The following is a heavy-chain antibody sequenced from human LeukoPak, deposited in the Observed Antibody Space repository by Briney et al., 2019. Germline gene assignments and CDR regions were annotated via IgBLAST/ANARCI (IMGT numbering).Heavy chain of an antibody. CDR1: GGSISSYY. CDR2: IYYSGST. V-gene: IGHV4-59*01. D-gene: IGHD6-13*01. J-gene: IGHJ5*02. CDR3: ARVRAAAGTLLDP. Sequence: MSSETLSLTCTVSGGSISSYYWSWIRQPPGKGLEWIGYIYYSGSTNYNPSLKSRVTISVDTSKNQFSLKLSSVTAADTAVYYCARVRAAAGTLLDPWGQGTLVTVSP.